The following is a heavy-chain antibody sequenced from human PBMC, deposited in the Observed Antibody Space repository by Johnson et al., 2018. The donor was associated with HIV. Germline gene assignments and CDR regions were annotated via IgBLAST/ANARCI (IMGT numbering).Heavy chain of an antibody. Sequence: VQLVESGGGVLRPGASLRLSCEGFGFIFDDYGLNWVRQAPGKGLEWVSGINWNGGITGYADSVKGRCTISRDNDKSSVYMQMNNLRAEDMAFYYCARRDSGSLSFDLWGQGTMVTVSS. J-gene: IGHJ3*01. CDR2: INWNGGIT. CDR3: ARRDSGSLSFDL. CDR1: GFIFDDYG. V-gene: IGHV3-20*04. D-gene: IGHD1-26*01.